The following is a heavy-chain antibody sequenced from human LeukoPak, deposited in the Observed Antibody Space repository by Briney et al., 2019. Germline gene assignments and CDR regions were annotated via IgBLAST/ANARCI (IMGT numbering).Heavy chain of an antibody. V-gene: IGHV1-18*01. D-gene: IGHD2-15*01. J-gene: IGHJ4*02. CDR3: GRGPYCSGSTCYSQILDH. Sequence: ASVKVSCKASGYTFTTYGITWVRQAPGQGLEWMGWINAYNGNTNYAQNLQGSVTMTTDTSTSTAYMELRSLRSDDTAVYYCGRGPYCSGSTCYSQILDHWGQGTLVTVSS. CDR2: INAYNGNT. CDR1: GYTFTTYG.